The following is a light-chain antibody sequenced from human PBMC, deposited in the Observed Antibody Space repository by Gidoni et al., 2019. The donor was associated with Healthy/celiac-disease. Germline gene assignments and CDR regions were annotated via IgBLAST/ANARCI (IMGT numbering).Light chain of an antibody. CDR1: QSLLHSNGYNY. CDR3: MQALQTPPFT. CDR2: LGS. V-gene: IGKV2-28*01. Sequence: DIVMPQSPLSLPVTPGEPASISCRSSQSLLHSNGYNYLDWYLQKPGQSPQLLIYLGSNRASGVPDRFSGSGSGTDFTLKISSVEAEDVGVYYCMQALQTPPFTFGPGTKVDIK. J-gene: IGKJ3*01.